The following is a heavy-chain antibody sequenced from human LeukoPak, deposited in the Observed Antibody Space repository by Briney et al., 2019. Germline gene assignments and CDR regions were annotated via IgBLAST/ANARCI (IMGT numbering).Heavy chain of an antibody. CDR3: ESSYCSGGSCYSLGFDY. Sequence: PSETLSLTCTVSGGSISSYYWSWIRQPPGKGLEWIGYIYYSGSTNYNPSLKSRVTISVDTSKNHFSLKLSSVTAADTAVYYCESSYCSGGSCYSLGFDYWGQGTLVTVSS. V-gene: IGHV4-59*01. CDR2: IYYSGST. CDR1: GGSISSYY. D-gene: IGHD2-15*01. J-gene: IGHJ4*02.